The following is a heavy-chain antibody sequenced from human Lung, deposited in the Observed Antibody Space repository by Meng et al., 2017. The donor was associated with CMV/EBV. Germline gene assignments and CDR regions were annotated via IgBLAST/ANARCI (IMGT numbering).Heavy chain of an antibody. J-gene: IGHJ5*02. CDR2: IYYSGST. Sequence: GSLRLXXTVSGGSISSSSYYWGWIRQPPGKGLEWIGSIYYSGSTYYNLSLKSRVTISVDTYKNQFSLKLSSVTAADTAVYYCVRDLPQLWVGPSHWFDPWGQGTLVNVSS. D-gene: IGHD3-10*01. CDR1: GGSISSSSYY. V-gene: IGHV4-39*07. CDR3: VRDLPQLWVGPSHWFDP.